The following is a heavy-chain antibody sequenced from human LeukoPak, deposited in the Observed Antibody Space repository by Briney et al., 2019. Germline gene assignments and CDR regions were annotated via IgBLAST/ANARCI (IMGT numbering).Heavy chain of an antibody. J-gene: IGHJ3*01. V-gene: IGHV4-59*01. CDR3: ARPLNSGNYWYSLDL. Sequence: PSETLSLTCSVSGGSIGSYCWSWIRQPPGKGLEWIGYIYYNGRTNYNPSLKSRVSISVDTSKNQFSLELSSVTAADAAVYYCARPLNSGNYWYSLDLWGQGTMVTVSS. D-gene: IGHD1-26*01. CDR2: IYYNGRT. CDR1: GGSIGSYC.